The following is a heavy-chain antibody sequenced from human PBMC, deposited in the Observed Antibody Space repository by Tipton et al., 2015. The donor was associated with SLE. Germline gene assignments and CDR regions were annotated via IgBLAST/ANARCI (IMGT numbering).Heavy chain of an antibody. CDR3: ARGGGLVAFDI. CDR2: IYTSGST. D-gene: IGHD6-6*01. J-gene: IGHJ3*02. CDR1: GGSISSYY. Sequence: TLSLTCTVSGGSISSYYWSWIRLPAGKGLEWIGRIYTSGSTNYNPSLKSRVTMSVDTSKNQFSLKVSSVTAVDTAVYYCARGGGLVAFDIWGQGTMVTVSS. V-gene: IGHV4-4*07.